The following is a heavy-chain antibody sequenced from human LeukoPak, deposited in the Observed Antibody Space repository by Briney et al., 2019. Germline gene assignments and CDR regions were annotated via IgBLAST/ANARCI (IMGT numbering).Heavy chain of an antibody. CDR2: IRSKAYGGTT. V-gene: IGHV3-49*04. D-gene: IGHD3-16*01. Sequence: GGSLRLSCTASGSTFGDYAMSWVRQAPGKGLEWVGFIRSKAYGGTTEYAASVKGRFTISRDDSKSIAYLQMNSLKTEDTAVYYCSPTYYDHVWAFDIWGQGTMVTVSS. CDR1: GSTFGDYA. J-gene: IGHJ3*02. CDR3: SPTYYDHVWAFDI.